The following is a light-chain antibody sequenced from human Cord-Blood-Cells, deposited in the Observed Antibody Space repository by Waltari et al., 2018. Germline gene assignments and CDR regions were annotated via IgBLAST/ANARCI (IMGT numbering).Light chain of an antibody. Sequence: QSALTQPPSASGPPGQSVTISCTATSSDVGGYNYTSWYQRHPGKTPKLMIYEVSKRPSGVPGRFSGSKSGNTASLTVSGLQAEDEADYYCSSYAGSNNLVFGGGTKLTVL. CDR3: SSYAGSNNLV. V-gene: IGLV2-8*01. J-gene: IGLJ2*01. CDR2: EVS. CDR1: SSDVGGYNY.